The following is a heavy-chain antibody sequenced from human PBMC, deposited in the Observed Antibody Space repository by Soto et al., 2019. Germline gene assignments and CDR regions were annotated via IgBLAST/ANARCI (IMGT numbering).Heavy chain of an antibody. J-gene: IGHJ6*02. V-gene: IGHV1-18*01. D-gene: IGHD3-10*01. Sequence: ASVKVSCKASGYTFTSYGISWVRQAPGQGLEWMGWISAYNGNTNYAQKLQGRVTMTTDTSTSTAYMELRSLRSDDTAVYYCARDRPLWFGEKNGYYYYGMDVWGQGTTVTVSS. CDR1: GYTFTSYG. CDR3: ARDRPLWFGEKNGYYYYGMDV. CDR2: ISAYNGNT.